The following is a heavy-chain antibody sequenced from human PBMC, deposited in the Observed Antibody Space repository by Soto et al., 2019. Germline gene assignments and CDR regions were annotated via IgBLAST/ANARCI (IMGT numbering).Heavy chain of an antibody. CDR3: ARDAYSGYDFRPDYYYGMDV. Sequence: AASVKVSCEASGYTFTSYGISWGRQAPGRRLERMGWISAYNGNTNYAQKLQGRVTMTTDTSTSTAYMELRSLRSDDTAVYYCARDAYSGYDFRPDYYYGMDVWGQGTTVTVSS. CDR2: ISAYNGNT. CDR1: GYTFTSYG. D-gene: IGHD5-12*01. V-gene: IGHV1-18*01. J-gene: IGHJ6*02.